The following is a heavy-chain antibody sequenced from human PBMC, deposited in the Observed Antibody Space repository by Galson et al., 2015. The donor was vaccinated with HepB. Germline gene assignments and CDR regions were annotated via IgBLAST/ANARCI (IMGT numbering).Heavy chain of an antibody. D-gene: IGHD6-19*01. CDR3: TAAVAGYVDY. CDR2: ISYDGSNK. V-gene: IGHV3-30*03. J-gene: IGHJ4*02. Sequence: LRLSCAASGFTFSSYGMHWVRQAPGKGLEWVAVISYDGSNKYYADSVKGRFTISRDNSKNTLYLQMNSLRAEDTAVYYCTAAVAGYVDYGGQGTLVTVSS. CDR1: GFTFSSYG.